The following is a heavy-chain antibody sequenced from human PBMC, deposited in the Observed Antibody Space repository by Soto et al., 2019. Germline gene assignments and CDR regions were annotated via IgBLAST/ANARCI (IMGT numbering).Heavy chain of an antibody. CDR1: GGSISSGGYY. Sequence: LSLTCTVSGGSISSGGYYWSWIRQHPGKGLEWIGYIYYSGSTYYNPSLKSRVTISVDTSKNQFSLKLSSVTAADTAVYYCAILVPYDFWSGLGYDAFDIWGQGTMVTVSS. J-gene: IGHJ3*02. V-gene: IGHV4-31*03. CDR2: IYYSGST. D-gene: IGHD3-3*01. CDR3: AILVPYDFWSGLGYDAFDI.